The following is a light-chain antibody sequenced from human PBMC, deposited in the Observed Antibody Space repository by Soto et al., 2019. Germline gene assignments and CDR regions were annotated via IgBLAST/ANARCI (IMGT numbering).Light chain of an antibody. CDR3: SSYTNIPFYV. CDR2: DVS. CDR1: SSDVGGSDY. Sequence: QSALTQPASVSGSSGQSITISCTGTSSDVGGSDYVFWYQQHPGRAPKLIIYDVSHRPSGISNRFSGSKSGNTASLTISGLQAEDEADYYCSSYTNIPFYVFGTGTKVTVL. V-gene: IGLV2-14*03. J-gene: IGLJ1*01.